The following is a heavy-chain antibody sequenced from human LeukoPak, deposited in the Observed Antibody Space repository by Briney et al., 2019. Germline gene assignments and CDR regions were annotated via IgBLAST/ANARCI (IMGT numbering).Heavy chain of an antibody. CDR2: IYYSGST. V-gene: IGHV4-59*01. CDR1: GGSISSYY. CDR3: ALRDYDFWSGYYTE. D-gene: IGHD3-3*01. J-gene: IGHJ4*02. Sequence: SETLSLTCTVSGGSISSYYWSWIRQPPGKGLEWIGYIYYSGSTNYNPSLKSRVTISVDTSKNQFSLKLSPVTAADTAVYYCALRDYDFWSGYYTEWGQGTLVTVSS.